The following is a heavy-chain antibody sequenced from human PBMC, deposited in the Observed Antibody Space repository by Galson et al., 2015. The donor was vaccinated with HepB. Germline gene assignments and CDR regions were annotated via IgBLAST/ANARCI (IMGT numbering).Heavy chain of an antibody. CDR3: ASSYTYYYDSSGSDY. V-gene: IGHV1-69*13. CDR1: GGTFSSYA. Sequence: SVKVSCKASGGTFSSYAISWVRQAPGQGLEWMGGIIPIFGTANYAQKFQGRVTITADESTSTAYMELSSLRSEDTAVYYCASSYTYYYDSSGSDYWGQGTLVTVSS. D-gene: IGHD3-22*01. J-gene: IGHJ4*02. CDR2: IIPIFGTA.